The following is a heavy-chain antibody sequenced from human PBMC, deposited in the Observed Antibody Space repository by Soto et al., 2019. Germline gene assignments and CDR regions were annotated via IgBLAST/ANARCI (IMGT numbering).Heavy chain of an antibody. J-gene: IGHJ4*02. CDR3: ARVEMATNDS. V-gene: IGHV4-34*01. Sequence: QVQLQQWGAGLLKPSETLSLTCAVYGGSFSGYYWSWIRQPPGKGLEWIGEINHSGSTNYNPSLKSRVTISVDTSKNQFSLKLSSVTAADTAVYYCARVEMATNDSWGQGTLVTVSS. D-gene: IGHD5-12*01. CDR2: INHSGST. CDR1: GGSFSGYY.